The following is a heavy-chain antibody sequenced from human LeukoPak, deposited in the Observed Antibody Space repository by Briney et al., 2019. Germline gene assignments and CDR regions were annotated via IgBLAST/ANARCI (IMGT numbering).Heavy chain of an antibody. Sequence: SETLSLTCAVYGGSFSGYYWSWIRQPPGKGLEWIGEINHSGSTNYNPSLKSRVTISVDTSKNQFSLKLSSVTAADAAVYYCRGVGAFDIWGQGTMVTVSS. D-gene: IGHD3-16*01. CDR2: INHSGST. CDR1: GGSFSGYY. CDR3: RGVGAFDI. J-gene: IGHJ3*02. V-gene: IGHV4-34*01.